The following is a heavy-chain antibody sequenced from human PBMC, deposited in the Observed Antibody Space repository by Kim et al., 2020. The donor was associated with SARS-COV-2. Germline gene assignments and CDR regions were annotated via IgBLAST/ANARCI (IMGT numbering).Heavy chain of an antibody. V-gene: IGHV4-34*01. CDR3: AGGRWIFVGYYGMDV. CDR2: INHSGST. CDR1: GGSFSGYY. J-gene: IGHJ6*02. D-gene: IGHD3-3*01. Sequence: SETLSLTCAVYGGSFSGYYWSWIRQPPGKGLEWIGEINHSGSTNYNPSLKSRVTISVDTSKNQFSLKLSSVTAADTAVYYCAGGRWIFVGYYGMDVWGQGTTVTVSS.